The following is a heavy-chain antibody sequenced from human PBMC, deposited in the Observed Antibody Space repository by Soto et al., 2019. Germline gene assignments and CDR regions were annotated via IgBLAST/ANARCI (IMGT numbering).Heavy chain of an antibody. D-gene: IGHD3-22*01. J-gene: IGHJ4*01. Sequence: EVQLVESGGGLVKPGGSLRLSCAASGFAFSNAWINWVRQAPGKGLEWVGRIKIKALGGTTDFAAPVRGRFAITRDDSRNMAYMQMNSLTTEDIAVYYCTPDFYSTMIEVRFDYWGHATLVSVSS. CDR2: IKIKALGGTT. CDR3: TPDFYSTMIEVRFDY. V-gene: IGHV3-15*05. CDR1: GFAFSNAW.